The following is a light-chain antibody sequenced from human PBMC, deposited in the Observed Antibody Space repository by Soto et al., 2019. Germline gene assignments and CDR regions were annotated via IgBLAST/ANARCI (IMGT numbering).Light chain of an antibody. CDR2: EVN. Sequence: ALTQPPSASGSPGQSVTISCTGANSDVGSYNYVSWYQQHPGKAPKLMIYEVNKRPSGVPDRFSGSKSGNTASLTVSGLQAEDEADYYCSSYAGTNTRYLFGSGTKVTVL. CDR3: SSYAGTNTRYL. CDR1: NSDVGSYNY. V-gene: IGLV2-8*01. J-gene: IGLJ1*01.